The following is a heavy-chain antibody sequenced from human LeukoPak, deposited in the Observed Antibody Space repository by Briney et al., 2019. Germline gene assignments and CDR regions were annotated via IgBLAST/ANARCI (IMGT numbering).Heavy chain of an antibody. CDR1: GFTFSSYG. CDR3: AKDPRGAVVTNFDY. CDR2: ISGSGGST. D-gene: IGHD4-23*01. J-gene: IGHJ4*02. Sequence: GGSLRLSCAASGFTFSSYGMHWVRQAPGKGLEWVSAISGSGGSTYYADSVKGRFTISRDNSKNTLYLQMNSLRAEDTAVYYCAKDPRGAVVTNFDYWGQGTLVTVSS. V-gene: IGHV3-23*01.